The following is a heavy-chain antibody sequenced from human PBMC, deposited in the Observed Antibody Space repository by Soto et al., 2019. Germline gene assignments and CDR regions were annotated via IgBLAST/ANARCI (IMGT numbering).Heavy chain of an antibody. V-gene: IGHV4-39*01. CDR3: ARSPHLLEWLLPPLPFDY. CDR2: IYYSGST. J-gene: IGHJ4*02. D-gene: IGHD3-3*01. Sequence: QLQLQESGPGLVKPSETLSLTCTVSGGSISSSSYYWGWIRQPPGKGLEWIGSIYYSGSTYYNPSLKSRVTISVDTSKNQFSLKLSSVTAADTAVYYCARSPHLLEWLLPPLPFDYWGQGTLVTVSS. CDR1: GGSISSSSYY.